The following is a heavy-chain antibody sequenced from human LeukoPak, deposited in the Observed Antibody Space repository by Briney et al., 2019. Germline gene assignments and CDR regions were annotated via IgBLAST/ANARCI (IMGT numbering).Heavy chain of an antibody. CDR3: ARDGTIGYAFDI. D-gene: IGHD3-16*01. CDR2: IWYDGSNE. Sequence: GGSLRLSCAASGFIFRNYGMHWVRQAPGKGLEWVAIIWYDGSNEYYADSVKGRFTISRDNSKNTLYLQMNSLRAEDTAAYYCARDGTIGYAFDIWGQGTMVTVSS. CDR1: GFIFRNYG. V-gene: IGHV3-33*01. J-gene: IGHJ3*02.